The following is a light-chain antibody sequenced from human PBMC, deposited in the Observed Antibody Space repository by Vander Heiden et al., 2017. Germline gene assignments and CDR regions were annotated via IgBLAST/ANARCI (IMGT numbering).Light chain of an antibody. J-gene: IGKJ2*01. Sequence: DIVMTQTPLSLAVTPGQPASISCKSSQSLLQSDGKTDLYWYLQKPGQPPQLLMYDVSNRFSGVPQRFSGSGSGTDFTLKISRVEAEDVGVYYCAQCLQLPYTFGQGTKLEIK. CDR2: DVS. CDR3: AQCLQLPYT. V-gene: IGKV2D-29*01. CDR1: QSLLQSDGKTD.